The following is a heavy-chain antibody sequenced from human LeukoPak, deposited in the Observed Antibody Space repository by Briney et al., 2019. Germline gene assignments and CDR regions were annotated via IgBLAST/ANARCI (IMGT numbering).Heavy chain of an antibody. Sequence: PGGSLRLSCAASGFTFSSYWMHWVRQAPGKGLVWVSHINPDGSATRYADSVKGRFTISRDNATNTLYLQMNSLRAEDTAVYYCARDQVGATPIDYWGQGTLVTVSS. CDR3: ARDQVGATPIDY. D-gene: IGHD1-26*01. CDR2: INPDGSAT. V-gene: IGHV3-74*01. CDR1: GFTFSSYW. J-gene: IGHJ4*02.